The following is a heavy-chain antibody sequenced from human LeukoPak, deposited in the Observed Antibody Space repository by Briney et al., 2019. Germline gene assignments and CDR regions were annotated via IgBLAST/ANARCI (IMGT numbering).Heavy chain of an antibody. J-gene: IGHJ4*02. V-gene: IGHV3-15*01. Sequence: PGGSLRLSCGASRFTFSNYWMSWVRQAPGKGLEWVGRIKSKTDGGTTDYAAPVKGRFTISRDDSKNTLYLHMNSLKTEDTAVYYCTTGPYSGSYQISDYWGQGTLVTVSS. CDR2: IKSKTDGGTT. CDR1: RFTFSNYW. CDR3: TTGPYSGSYQISDY. D-gene: IGHD1-26*01.